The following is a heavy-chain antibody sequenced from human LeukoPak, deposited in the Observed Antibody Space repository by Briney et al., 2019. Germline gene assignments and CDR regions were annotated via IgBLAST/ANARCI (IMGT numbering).Heavy chain of an antibody. CDR3: ARDLGQSGYGLYYFDY. D-gene: IGHD3-3*01. Sequence: ASVKVSCKASGNTFTSYAMHWVRQAPGQRLEWMGWINAGNGNTKYSQKFQGRVTITRDTSASTAYMELSSLRSEDTAVYYCARDLGQSGYGLYYFDYWGQGTLVTVSS. J-gene: IGHJ4*02. V-gene: IGHV1-3*01. CDR2: INAGNGNT. CDR1: GNTFTSYA.